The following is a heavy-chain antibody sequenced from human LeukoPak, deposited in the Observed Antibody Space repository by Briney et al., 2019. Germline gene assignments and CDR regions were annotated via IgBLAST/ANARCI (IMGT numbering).Heavy chain of an antibody. CDR3: ARQGITMVRGSYMDV. CDR1: GSSFTSYW. Sequence: GASLKISCKGSGSSFTSYWIGWVRQLPGKGLEWMGIIYPGDSDTRYSPSFQGQVTISADKSISTAYLQWSSLKASDTAMYYCARQGITMVRGSYMDVWGKGTTVTVSS. CDR2: IYPGDSDT. D-gene: IGHD3-10*01. J-gene: IGHJ6*03. V-gene: IGHV5-51*01.